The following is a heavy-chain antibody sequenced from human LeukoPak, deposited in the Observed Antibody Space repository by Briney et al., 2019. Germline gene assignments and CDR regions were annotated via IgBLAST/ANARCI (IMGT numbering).Heavy chain of an antibody. CDR3: ARGREGSTGGLWDY. J-gene: IGHJ4*02. CDR2: INPNSGGT. Sequence: TSVKVSCKASGYTVTGYYMNWVRQAPGQGLEWMGWINPNSGGTNYAQKFQGWVTMTRDTSISTAYMELSRLRSEDTAVYYCARGREGSTGGLWDYWGQGTLVTVSS. D-gene: IGHD6-13*01. V-gene: IGHV1-2*04. CDR1: GYTVTGYY.